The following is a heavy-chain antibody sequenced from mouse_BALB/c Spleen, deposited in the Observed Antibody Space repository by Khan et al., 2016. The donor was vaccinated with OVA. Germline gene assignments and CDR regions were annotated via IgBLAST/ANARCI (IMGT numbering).Heavy chain of an antibody. CDR1: GYTFTSHT. D-gene: IGHD2-14*01. CDR3: ARRTTEYALDY. Sequence: QVQLKASGAELARPGASVKMSCKASGYTFTSHTMHWVKPRPGQGLEWIGYINPRSGYTQYNQKFNDKATLTADISSSTAYMQLSSLTSEDSAVYYCARRTTEYALDYWGQGTSVTGSS. CDR2: INPRSGYT. J-gene: IGHJ4*01. V-gene: IGHV1-4*01.